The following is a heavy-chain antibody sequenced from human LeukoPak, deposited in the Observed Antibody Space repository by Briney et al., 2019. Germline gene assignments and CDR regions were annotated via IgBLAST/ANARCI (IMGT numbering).Heavy chain of an antibody. V-gene: IGHV3-30*18. Sequence: GRSLRLSCAASGFTFSSYGMHWVRQAPGKGLEWVAVISYDGSNKYYADSVKGRFTISRDNSKNTLYLQMNSLRAEDTAVYYCANVGGYQWLPGDYWGQGTLVTVSS. J-gene: IGHJ4*02. CDR2: ISYDGSNK. CDR3: ANVGGYQWLPGDY. CDR1: GFTFSSYG. D-gene: IGHD6-19*01.